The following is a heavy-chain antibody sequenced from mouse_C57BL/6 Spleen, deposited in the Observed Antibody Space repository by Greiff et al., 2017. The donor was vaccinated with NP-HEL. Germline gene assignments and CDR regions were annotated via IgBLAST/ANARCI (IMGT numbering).Heavy chain of an antibody. CDR2: ISDGGSYT. Sequence: DVMLVESGGGLVKPGGSLKLSCAASGFTFSSYAMSWVRQTPEKRLEWVATISDGGSYTYYPDNVKGRFTISRDNAKNNLYLQMSHLKSEDTAMYYCARADYYGSEGDYAMDYWGQGTSVTVSS. V-gene: IGHV5-4*03. D-gene: IGHD1-1*01. CDR3: ARADYYGSEGDYAMDY. J-gene: IGHJ4*01. CDR1: GFTFSSYA.